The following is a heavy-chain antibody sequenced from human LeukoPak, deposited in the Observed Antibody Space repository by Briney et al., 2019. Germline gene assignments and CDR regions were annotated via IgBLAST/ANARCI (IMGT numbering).Heavy chain of an antibody. D-gene: IGHD1-26*01. CDR1: GFTFRSYW. J-gene: IGHJ4*02. CDR2: INQDGSEG. Sequence: GGSLRLSCAASGFTFRSYWMSWVRQAPGKRLEWVANINQDGSEGYYVDSVKGRFTISRDNAKNSLYLQMNSLRAEDTAVYYCARDWLLVGEDYWGQGTLVTVSS. V-gene: IGHV3-7*01. CDR3: ARDWLLVGEDY.